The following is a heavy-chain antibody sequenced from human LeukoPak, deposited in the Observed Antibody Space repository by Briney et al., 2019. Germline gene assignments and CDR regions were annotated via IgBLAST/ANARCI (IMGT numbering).Heavy chain of an antibody. CDR1: GFSFSSYE. V-gene: IGHV3-48*03. CDR2: ISRSATTI. Sequence: GGSLRLSCEVSGFSFSSYEVNWVRQAPGKGLEWVSYISRSATTISYADSVKGRFTISRDNAKNSLYLQMNSLRTEDTAVYYCARSLDTAMVLSPSYFDSWGQGTLVTVSS. J-gene: IGHJ4*02. D-gene: IGHD5-18*01. CDR3: ARSLDTAMVLSPSYFDS.